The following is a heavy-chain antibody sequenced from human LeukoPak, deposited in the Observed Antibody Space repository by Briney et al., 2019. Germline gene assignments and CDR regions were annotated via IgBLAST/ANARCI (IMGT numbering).Heavy chain of an antibody. CDR1: GYTFTSYD. D-gene: IGHD3-3*01. CDR2: MNPNSGNT. J-gene: IGHJ4*02. V-gene: IGHV1-8*01. Sequence: ASVKVSCKASGYTFTSYDINWVRQATGQGLEWMGWMNPNSGNTGYAQKFQGRVTMTRNTSISTAYVELSSLRSEDTAVYYCARGGKYYDFWSGYYHPFDYWGQGTLVTVSS. CDR3: ARGGKYYDFWSGYYHPFDY.